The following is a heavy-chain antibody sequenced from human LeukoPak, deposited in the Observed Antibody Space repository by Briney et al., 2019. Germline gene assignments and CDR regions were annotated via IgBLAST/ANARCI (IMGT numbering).Heavy chain of an antibody. CDR3: ARHNYYHFDY. V-gene: IGHV3-7*01. CDR2: IKHDGSEK. CDR1: GFTFNSYS. Sequence: GGSLRLSCTAAGFTFNSYSMTWGRQAPGKGLEWVANIKHDGSEKYYVDSVRGRVTISRDNAKNSLYLQMNTLRAEDTAVYFCARHNYYHFDYWGQGTLVTASS. D-gene: IGHD1-1*01. J-gene: IGHJ4*02.